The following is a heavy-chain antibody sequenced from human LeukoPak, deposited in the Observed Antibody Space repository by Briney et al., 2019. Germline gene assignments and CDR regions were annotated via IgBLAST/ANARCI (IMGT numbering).Heavy chain of an antibody. CDR1: GFTFSSYA. CDR2: ISSSGSTI. J-gene: IGHJ4*02. D-gene: IGHD2-15*01. V-gene: IGHV3-48*01. Sequence: GGSLRLSCAASGFTFSSYAMSWVRQAPGKGLEWVSYISSSGSTIYYADSVKGRFTISRDNSKNTLYLQMNSLRAEDTAVYYCAKDKDIVVVVTAYPDYWGQGTLVTVSS. CDR3: AKDKDIVVVVTAYPDY.